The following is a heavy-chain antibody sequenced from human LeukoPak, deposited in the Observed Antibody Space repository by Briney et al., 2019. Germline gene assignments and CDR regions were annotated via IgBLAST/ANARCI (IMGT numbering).Heavy chain of an antibody. CDR3: ATYRQVLLPFES. CDR1: GFTFSTFA. D-gene: IGHD2-8*02. Sequence: GGSLRLSCAASGFTFSTFAMIWVRQPPGKGLEWVSSIFPSGGEIHYADSVRGRFTISRDNSRSTLSLQMNSLRADDTAIYYCATYRQVLLPFESWGQGALVTVSS. CDR2: IFPSGGEI. V-gene: IGHV3-23*01. J-gene: IGHJ4*02.